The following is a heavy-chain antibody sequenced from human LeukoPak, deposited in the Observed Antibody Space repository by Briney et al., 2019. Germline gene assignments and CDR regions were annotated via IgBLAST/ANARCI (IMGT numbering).Heavy chain of an antibody. V-gene: IGHV1-69*13. CDR2: IIPIFGTA. CDR3: ASSGSYSNWFDP. J-gene: IGHJ5*02. D-gene: IGHD1-26*01. Sequence: ASVKVSCKASGGTFSSYAISWVRQAPGQGLEWMGGIIPIFGTANYAQKFQGRVTITADESTSTAYMELSSLRSEDTAVHYCASSGSYSNWFDPWGQGTLVTVSS. CDR1: GGTFSSYA.